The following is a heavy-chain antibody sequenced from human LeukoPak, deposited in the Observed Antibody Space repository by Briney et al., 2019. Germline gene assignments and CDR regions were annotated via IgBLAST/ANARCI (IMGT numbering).Heavy chain of an antibody. V-gene: IGHV3-23*01. J-gene: IGHJ4*02. Sequence: GGSLRLSCAASGFTFSSYAMSWVRQAPGKGLEWVSSISVSGDSTYYADSVKGRFTIYRDNSKNTLYLQMNSLRAEDTAVYYCATNQWELYYWGQGTLVAVSS. CDR2: ISVSGDST. CDR1: GFTFSSYA. CDR3: ATNQWELYY. D-gene: IGHD1-26*01.